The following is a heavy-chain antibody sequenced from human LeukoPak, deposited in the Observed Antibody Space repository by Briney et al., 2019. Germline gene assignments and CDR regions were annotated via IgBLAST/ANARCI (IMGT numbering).Heavy chain of an antibody. V-gene: IGHV3-30*18. CDR3: ANSPTYCSSTSCYINY. D-gene: IGHD2-2*02. CDR2: ISDDGSNK. J-gene: IGHJ4*02. Sequence: GGSLRLSCAASRFTFTDYGMHWVRQAPGKGLEWVAVISDDGSNKYYVDSVKGRFTISRDNSKNTLYLQMNSLRAEDTAVYYCANSPTYCSSTSCYINYWGQGTLVTVSS. CDR1: RFTFTDYG.